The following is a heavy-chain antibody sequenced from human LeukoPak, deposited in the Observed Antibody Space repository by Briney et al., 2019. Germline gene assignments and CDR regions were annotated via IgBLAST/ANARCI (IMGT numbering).Heavy chain of an antibody. CDR2: IYSGGNT. CDR1: GFSVSSNY. J-gene: IGHJ6*03. Sequence: GGSLRLSCAASGFSVSSNYMSWVRQAPGKGLECVSVIYSGGNTYYADSVKGRFTISRDKSKNTLYLQMNSLRAEDTAVYYCARDEIVATTKANYYYYMDVWGKGTTVTISS. D-gene: IGHD5-12*01. CDR3: ARDEIVATTKANYYYYMDV. V-gene: IGHV3-66*01.